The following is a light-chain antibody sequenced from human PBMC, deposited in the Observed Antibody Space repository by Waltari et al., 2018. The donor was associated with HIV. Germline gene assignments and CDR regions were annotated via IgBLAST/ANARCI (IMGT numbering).Light chain of an antibody. J-gene: IGLJ3*02. CDR2: HTI. CDR3: ETWDENLIGV. V-gene: IGLV1-44*01. CDR1: DSNIGSHP. Sequence: QAVLTQQPSVSGAPGKSVSISCSGSDSNIGSHPVNWYQQLPGMAPRLLIYHTINRHPGVPERFSAARSGASVSLTIRGLQFEDEATYFCETWDENLIGVFGGGTHLTVL.